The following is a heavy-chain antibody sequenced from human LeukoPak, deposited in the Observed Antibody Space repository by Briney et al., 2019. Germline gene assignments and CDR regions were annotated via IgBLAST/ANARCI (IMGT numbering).Heavy chain of an antibody. Sequence: SETLSLTCTVSGGSISSYYWSWIRQPPGKGLEWVGYIYYSGSTNYNPSLKSRVTISVDTAKNQLSLKLSSVTAADTAVYYCARDHIVVVPAARVYYYYYGMDVWGQGTTVTVSS. CDR1: GGSISSYY. V-gene: IGHV4-59*01. D-gene: IGHD2-2*01. CDR2: IYYSGST. CDR3: ARDHIVVVPAARVYYYYYGMDV. J-gene: IGHJ6*02.